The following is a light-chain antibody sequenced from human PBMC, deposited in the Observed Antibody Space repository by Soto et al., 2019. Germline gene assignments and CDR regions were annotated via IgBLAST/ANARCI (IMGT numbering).Light chain of an antibody. CDR1: HDIKKY. CDR3: QQFDDLPLT. V-gene: IGKV1-33*01. Sequence: DIQMTQSPSSLSASVGDRVTITCQASHDIKKYLNWHKQKEHKVPKXXIHDASTLATGVPSRFTGSGSGTEFTLTINSLQPEDVETYYCQQFDDLPLTFGGGTKVDIK. CDR2: DAS. J-gene: IGKJ4*01.